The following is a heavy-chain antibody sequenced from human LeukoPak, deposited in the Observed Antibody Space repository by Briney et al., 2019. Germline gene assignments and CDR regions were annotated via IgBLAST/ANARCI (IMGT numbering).Heavy chain of an antibody. CDR3: ARDLAMYSPDLDY. CDR1: GYTFTDYY. D-gene: IGHD1-26*01. J-gene: IGHJ4*02. CDR2: INPKTGVT. V-gene: IGHV1-2*02. Sequence: ASVNVSCKASGYTFTDYYLHWVRQAPGHGLEWMGWINPKTGVTKYAQNFQGRVTMTRDTSISTAYMEVSRLRSDDTAVLYCARDLAMYSPDLDYWGQGTLVTVSS.